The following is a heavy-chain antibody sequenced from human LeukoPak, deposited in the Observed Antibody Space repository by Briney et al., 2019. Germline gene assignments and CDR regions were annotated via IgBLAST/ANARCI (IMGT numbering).Heavy chain of an antibody. CDR2: IVVGRGNT. Sequence: GTSVKVSCKASGFTFTSSAVQWVRQARGQRLEWIGWIVVGRGNTNYAQKFQERVTITRDMSTSTAYMELSSLRSEDTAVYYCAADGNSGSYPFDYWGQGTLVTVSS. J-gene: IGHJ4*02. CDR3: AADGNSGSYPFDY. CDR1: GFTFTSSA. V-gene: IGHV1-58*01. D-gene: IGHD1-26*01.